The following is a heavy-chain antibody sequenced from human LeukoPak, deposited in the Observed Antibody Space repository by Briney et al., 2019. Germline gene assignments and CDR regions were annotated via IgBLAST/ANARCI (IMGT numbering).Heavy chain of an antibody. D-gene: IGHD6-19*01. CDR1: GFTFSNYA. CDR2: ISGSGSGGST. CDR3: AKLGTGVAVAGTHFDY. J-gene: IGHJ4*02. Sequence: PGGSLRLSCAASGFTFSNYAMSWVRQAPGKGLEWVSTISGSGSGGSTYYADSVKGRFTISRDNSKNTLYLQMNSLRAEDTAVYYCAKLGTGVAVAGTHFDYWGQGTLVTVSS. V-gene: IGHV3-23*01.